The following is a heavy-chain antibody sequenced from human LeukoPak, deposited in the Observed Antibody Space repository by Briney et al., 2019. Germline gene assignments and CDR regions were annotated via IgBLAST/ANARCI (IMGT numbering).Heavy chain of an antibody. CDR2: IYISGST. V-gene: IGHV4-4*07. D-gene: IGHD3-9*01. CDR1: GGSISSYY. J-gene: IGHJ6*03. Sequence: SETLSLTCTVSGGSISSYYWSWIRQPAGKGLEWIGRIYISGSTNYNPSFKSRVTMSVDTSKNQFSLKLSSVTAADTAVYYCARDLYYDILPGYRLGVYYYYLDVWGKGTTVTISS. CDR3: ARDLYYDILPGYRLGVYYYYLDV.